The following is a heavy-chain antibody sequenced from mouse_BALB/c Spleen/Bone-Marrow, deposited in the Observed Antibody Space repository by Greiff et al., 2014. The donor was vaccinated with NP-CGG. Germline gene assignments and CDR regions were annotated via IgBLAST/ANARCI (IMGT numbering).Heavy chain of an antibody. V-gene: IGHV1-82*01. Sequence: QVQLQQSGPELVKPGASVKISCKASGYAFSSSWMNWVKQRPGQGLEWIGRIYPGDGDTNYNGKFKGKATLTADKSSSTAYMQFSSLTSVDPAVYFCARDYYGSSFDYWGQGTTLTVSS. J-gene: IGHJ2*01. D-gene: IGHD1-1*01. CDR2: IYPGDGDT. CDR1: GYAFSSSW. CDR3: ARDYYGSSFDY.